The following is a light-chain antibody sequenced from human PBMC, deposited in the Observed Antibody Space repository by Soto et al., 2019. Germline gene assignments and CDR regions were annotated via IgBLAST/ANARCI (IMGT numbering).Light chain of an antibody. V-gene: IGKV3-20*01. Sequence: EIVLTQSPGTLSLSPGERATLSCRASQSVSSSYLAWYQQKPGQAPRLLIYGASSRATGIPDRFSGSGSGTAFTLTISRLEPEDFPVYYCHHYGSSLFTFGPGTKVDIK. J-gene: IGKJ3*01. CDR1: QSVSSSY. CDR3: HHYGSSLFT. CDR2: GAS.